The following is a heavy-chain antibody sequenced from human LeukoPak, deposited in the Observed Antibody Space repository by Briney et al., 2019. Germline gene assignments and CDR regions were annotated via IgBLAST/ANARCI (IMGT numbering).Heavy chain of an antibody. D-gene: IGHD3-16*02. CDR2: ISGSGSSI. V-gene: IGHV3-48*03. CDR1: GFTFSTYE. CDR3: AREGGFGYDDAFDT. Sequence: GGSLRLSCTASGFTFSTYEMNWVRQAPGKGLEWISYISGSGSSIFYADSLQGRFTVSRDNAKNSVYLQMNSLRAEDTAVYYCAREGGFGYDDAFDTWGHGTTVTVSS. J-gene: IGHJ3*02.